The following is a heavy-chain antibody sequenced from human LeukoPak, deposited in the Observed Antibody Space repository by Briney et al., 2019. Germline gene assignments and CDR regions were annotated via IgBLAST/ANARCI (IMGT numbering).Heavy chain of an antibody. D-gene: IGHD3-10*01. V-gene: IGHV4-38-2*01. Sequence: SETLSLTCAVSGYSISSSYYWGGIRQPPGKGLEWIGSIYHSGSTYYNPSLKSRVTISVDTSKNQFSLKLSSVTAADTAVYYCARPAGYFGSDAFDIWGQGTMVTVSS. CDR2: IYHSGST. CDR1: GYSISSSYY. CDR3: ARPAGYFGSDAFDI. J-gene: IGHJ3*02.